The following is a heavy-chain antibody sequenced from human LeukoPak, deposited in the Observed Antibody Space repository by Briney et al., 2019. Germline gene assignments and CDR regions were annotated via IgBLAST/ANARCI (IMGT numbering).Heavy chain of an antibody. CDR2: INHSGST. CDR3: ARGLRDRDSSGYYYFDY. V-gene: IGHV4-34*01. D-gene: IGHD3-22*01. J-gene: IGHJ4*02. CDR1: GGSLSGYY. Sequence: TSETLSLTCGVYGGSLSGYYWSWIRQPPGKGLEWIGEINHSGSTNYSPSLKSRVTISVDTSKNQFSLKLSSVTAADTAVYYCARGLRDRDSSGYYYFDYWGQGTLVTVSS.